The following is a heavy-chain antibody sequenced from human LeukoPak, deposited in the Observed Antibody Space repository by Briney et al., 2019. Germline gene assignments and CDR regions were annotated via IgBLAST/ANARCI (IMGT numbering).Heavy chain of an antibody. CDR3: ARDAPQVPAAGVLAS. Sequence: GGPLRLSCAASGFTVSDNYMSWVRQAPGKGLEWVSVMYSRGDTYYADSVKGRFTFSRDISKNTLYLQVDGLRTEDTAMYYCARDAPQVPAAGVLASWGQGTLVTVSS. D-gene: IGHD6-13*01. J-gene: IGHJ5*02. CDR1: GFTVSDNY. CDR2: MYSRGDT. V-gene: IGHV3-53*01.